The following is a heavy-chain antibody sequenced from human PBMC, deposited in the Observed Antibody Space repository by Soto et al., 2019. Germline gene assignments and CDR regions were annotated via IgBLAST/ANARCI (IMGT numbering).Heavy chain of an antibody. Sequence: EVQLLESGGGLVQPGGSLRLSCAGSGFTFINFAMNWVRQAPGKGLEWVSTISGGGDAAFFADSVRGRFTISRDNSKDTVTLQMNSLGVADTAVYYCARKVPGSTSRPDYWYFDLWGRGTLVTVSS. CDR2: ISGGGDAA. CDR1: GFTFINFA. CDR3: ARKVPGSTSRPDYWYFDL. D-gene: IGHD3-10*01. V-gene: IGHV3-23*01. J-gene: IGHJ2*01.